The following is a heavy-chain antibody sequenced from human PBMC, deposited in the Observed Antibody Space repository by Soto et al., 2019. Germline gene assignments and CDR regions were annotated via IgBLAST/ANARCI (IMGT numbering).Heavy chain of an antibody. V-gene: IGHV3-23*01. CDR3: AKGYDILTGSYLDV. J-gene: IGHJ6*02. D-gene: IGHD3-9*01. Sequence: PGGSLRRSCSSSELTCSSYAIRCIRQAAGKGLEWVSAISGSGGSTYYADSVKGRFTISRDNSKNTLYLQMNSLRAEDTAVYYCAKGYDILTGSYLDVWGQGTTVTVSS. CDR1: ELTCSSYA. CDR2: ISGSGGST.